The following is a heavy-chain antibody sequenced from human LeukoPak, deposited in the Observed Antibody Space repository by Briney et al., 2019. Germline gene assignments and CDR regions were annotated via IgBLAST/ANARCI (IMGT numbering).Heavy chain of an antibody. CDR3: ARIGRVPDDY. CDR1: GFPFDESA. J-gene: IGHJ4*02. Sequence: PGGSLRLTCAASGFPFDESAMHWVRQPLGKGLEWVSLISGDGGSTYYADSVKGRFTISRDNSKNSLYLQMNSLRTEDTALYYCARIGRVPDDYWGQGTLVTVSS. V-gene: IGHV3-43*02. D-gene: IGHD2/OR15-2a*01. CDR2: ISGDGGST.